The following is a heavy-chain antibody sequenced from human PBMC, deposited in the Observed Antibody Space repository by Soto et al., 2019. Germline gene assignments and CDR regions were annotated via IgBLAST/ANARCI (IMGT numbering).Heavy chain of an antibody. Sequence: SETLSLTCTVSGGSISSSSYYWGWIRQPPGKGLEWIGSIYYSGSTYYNPSLKSRVAISVDTSKNQFSLKLSSVTAADTAVYYCARDLQTTLDPWGQGTLVTVSS. D-gene: IGHD4-17*01. CDR3: ARDLQTTLDP. CDR2: IYYSGST. V-gene: IGHV4-39*07. J-gene: IGHJ5*02. CDR1: GGSISSSSYY.